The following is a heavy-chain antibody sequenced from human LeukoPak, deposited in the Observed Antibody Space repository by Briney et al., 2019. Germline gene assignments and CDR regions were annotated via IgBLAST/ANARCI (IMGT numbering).Heavy chain of an antibody. D-gene: IGHD1-26*01. CDR3: AKDSTSWDNYFDS. J-gene: IGHJ4*02. Sequence: GGSLRLSCAASGFTFDDYAMHWVRQAPGKGLEWVSGISWNSGNIGYADSVRGRFTISRDNAKNSLFLQMNSLRAEDMALYYCAKDSTSWDNYFDSWGQGTLVTVSS. CDR1: GFTFDDYA. CDR2: ISWNSGNI. V-gene: IGHV3-9*03.